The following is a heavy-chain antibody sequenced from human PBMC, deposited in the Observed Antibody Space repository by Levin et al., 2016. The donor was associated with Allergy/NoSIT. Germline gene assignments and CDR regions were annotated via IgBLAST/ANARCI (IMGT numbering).Heavy chain of an antibody. CDR2: IKQDGSEK. V-gene: IGHV3-7*01. CDR3: ARSPDGFDY. J-gene: IGHJ4*02. Sequence: WIRQPPGKGLEWVANIKQDGSEKFSVDSVKGRFTISRDNAKNSLYLQMNSLRAEDTAVYYCARSPDGFDYWGQGTLVTVSS.